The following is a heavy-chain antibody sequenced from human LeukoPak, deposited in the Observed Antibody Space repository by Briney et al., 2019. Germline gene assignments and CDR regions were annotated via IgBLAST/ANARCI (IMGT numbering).Heavy chain of an antibody. CDR3: TACYGSGSYHYYGMDV. D-gene: IGHD3-10*01. V-gene: IGHV3-15*01. CDR2: IKSKTDGGTT. J-gene: IGHJ6*04. Sequence: KPGGSPRLSCAASGFTFSNAWMSWVRQAPGKGLEWVGRIKSKTDGGTTDYAAPVKGRFTISRDDSKNTLYLQMNSLKTEDTAVYYCTACYGSGSYHYYGMDVWGKGTTVTVSS. CDR1: GFTFSNAW.